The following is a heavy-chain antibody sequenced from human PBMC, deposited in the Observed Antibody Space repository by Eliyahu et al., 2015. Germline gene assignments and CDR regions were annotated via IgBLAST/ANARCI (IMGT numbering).Heavy chain of an antibody. V-gene: IGHV4-34*01. J-gene: IGHJ4*02. CDR2: ISHSGGT. CDR1: GGSFSGYY. CDR3: AREGALVATPDD. D-gene: IGHD5-12*01. Sequence: QVQLQQWGAGQLXPSXTLSXXXAVYGGSFSGYYWSWIRQPPGKGLEWIGEISHSGGTNYNPSLKSRVTISVDRSKNQFSLKLSSVTAADTAVYYCAREGALVATPDDWGQGTLVTVSS.